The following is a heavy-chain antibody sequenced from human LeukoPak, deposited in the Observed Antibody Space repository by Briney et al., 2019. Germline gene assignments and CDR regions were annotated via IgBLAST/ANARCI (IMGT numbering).Heavy chain of an antibody. CDR2: ISAYNGNT. J-gene: IGHJ4*02. D-gene: IGHD3-9*01. CDR3: ARTELTGYQTFDY. CDR1: GYTFTSYG. Sequence: APAKVSCTASGYTFTSYGISWVRQAPGQGLEWMGWISAYNGNTNYAQKLQGRVTMTTDTSTSTAYMELRSLRSDDTAVYYCARTELTGYQTFDYWGQGTLVTVSS. V-gene: IGHV1-18*04.